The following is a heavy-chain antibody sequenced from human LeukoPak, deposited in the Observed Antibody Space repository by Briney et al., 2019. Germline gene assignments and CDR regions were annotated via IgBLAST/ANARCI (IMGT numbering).Heavy chain of an antibody. CDR2: INPNSGGT. V-gene: IGHV1-2*02. J-gene: IGHJ4*02. D-gene: IGHD6-13*01. CDR1: GYTFTGYY. Sequence: ASVKVSCKASGYTFTGYYMHWVRQAPGQGLEWMGWINPNSGGTNYAQKFQGRVTMTRDTSISTAYMELSRLRSDDTAVYYCARIWSSSWYQTFDYWGLGTLVTVSS. CDR3: ARIWSSSWYQTFDY.